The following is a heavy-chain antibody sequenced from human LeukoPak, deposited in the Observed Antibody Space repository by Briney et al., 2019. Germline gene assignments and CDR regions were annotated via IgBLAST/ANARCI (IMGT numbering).Heavy chain of an antibody. D-gene: IGHD5-24*01. CDR1: GFTFSSYE. V-gene: IGHV3-48*03. J-gene: IGHJ4*02. CDR2: ISSSGSTI. Sequence: GGSLRLSCAASGFTFSSYEMNWVRQAPGKGLEWVSYISSSGSTIYYADPVKGRFTISRDNAKNSLYLQMNSLRAEDTAVYYCARLTRMALDYWGQGTLVTVSS. CDR3: ARLTRMALDY.